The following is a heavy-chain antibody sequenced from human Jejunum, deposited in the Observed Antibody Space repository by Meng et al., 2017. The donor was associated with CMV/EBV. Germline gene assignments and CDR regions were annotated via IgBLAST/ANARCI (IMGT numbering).Heavy chain of an antibody. CDR3: VRRGYDLNFDY. V-gene: IGHV2-5*02. J-gene: IGHJ4*02. CDR2: IYWDNDK. CDR1: GFSVISGVG. Sequence: ITLEESGPSLVKPTQPLPLTCSFSGFSVISGVGGGWVRQPPRKALEWLAIIYWDNDKRYSPSLNSRLTITKDTSKNQVVLTMTNMDPVDTATYYCVRRGYDLNFDYWGQGTLVTVSS. D-gene: IGHD5-12*01.